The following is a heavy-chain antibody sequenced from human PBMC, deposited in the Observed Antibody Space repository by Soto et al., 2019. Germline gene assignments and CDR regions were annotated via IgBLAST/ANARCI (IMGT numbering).Heavy chain of an antibody. CDR2: ITTSSSTI. Sequence: EVQLVESGGGLVQPGGSLRLSCAASGFTFSTYSMNWVRQAPGKGLEWISYITTSSSTIYYADSVKGRFTISRDNAKNTLYLPMNSLSVEDTAVYYCARRAVWGQGTTVTVS. V-gene: IGHV3-48*01. CDR3: ARRAV. J-gene: IGHJ6*02. CDR1: GFTFSTYS.